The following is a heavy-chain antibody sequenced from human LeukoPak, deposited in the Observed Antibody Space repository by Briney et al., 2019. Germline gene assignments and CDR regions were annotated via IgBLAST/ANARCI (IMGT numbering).Heavy chain of an antibody. CDR2: IPYDGSNK. V-gene: IGHV3-30*04. Sequence: SGGSLRLSCAASGFTFSSYAMHWVRQAPGKGLEWVALIPYDGSNKYYADSVKGRFTVSRDNSKNTLYLQMNSLRAEDTAVYYCARDFGARGWLDYWGQGTLVTVSS. D-gene: IGHD6-19*01. J-gene: IGHJ4*02. CDR3: ARDFGARGWLDY. CDR1: GFTFSSYA.